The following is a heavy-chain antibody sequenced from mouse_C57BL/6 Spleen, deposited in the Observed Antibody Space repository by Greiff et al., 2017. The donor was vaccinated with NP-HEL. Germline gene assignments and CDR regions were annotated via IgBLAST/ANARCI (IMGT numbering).Heavy chain of an antibody. V-gene: IGHV5-17*01. CDR3: ARNYGGFAY. Sequence: DVKLVESGGGLVKPGGSLKLSCAASGFTFSDYGMHWVRQAPEKGLEWVAYISSGSSTLYYADTVKGRFTISRDNAKNTLFLQMTSLRSEDTAMYYCARNYGGFAYWGQGTLVTVSA. CDR1: GFTFSDYG. D-gene: IGHD2-4*01. J-gene: IGHJ3*01. CDR2: ISSGSSTL.